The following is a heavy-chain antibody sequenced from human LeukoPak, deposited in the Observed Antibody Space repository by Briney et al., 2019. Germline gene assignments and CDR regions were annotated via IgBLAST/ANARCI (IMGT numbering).Heavy chain of an antibody. CDR2: IYSGGNT. J-gene: IGHJ4*02. Sequence: PGGSLRLSCAASGFTVSTNYMSWVRQAPGKGLEWVSLIYSGGNTNYADSVKGRFTISRDNSKNTLYLQMNSLSAEDTAVYYCARDRVIWNDIGGLFDYWGQGTLVTVSS. D-gene: IGHD1-1*01. CDR3: ARDRVIWNDIGGLFDY. CDR1: GFTVSTNY. V-gene: IGHV3-53*01.